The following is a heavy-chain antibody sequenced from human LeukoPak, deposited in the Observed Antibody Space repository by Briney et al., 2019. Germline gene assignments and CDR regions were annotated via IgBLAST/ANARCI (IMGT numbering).Heavy chain of an antibody. V-gene: IGHV3-64*01. CDR3: ARGRYSAYDFDAFDF. CDR2: ISSNGGST. J-gene: IGHJ3*01. Sequence: GGSLRLPREASGFPFSSYAMHWVRQAPGKGLEYVSTISSNGGSTYYANSVKGRFTISRDNSKNTLYLQMGSLRAEDMAVYYCARGRYSAYDFDAFDFWGQGTMVTVSS. D-gene: IGHD5-12*01. CDR1: GFPFSSYA.